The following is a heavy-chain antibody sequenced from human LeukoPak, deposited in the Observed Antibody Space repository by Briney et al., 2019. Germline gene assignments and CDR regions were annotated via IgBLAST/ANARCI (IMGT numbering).Heavy chain of an antibody. V-gene: IGHV4-34*01. CDR2: INHSGST. Sequence: SETLSLTCAVYGGSFSGYYWSWIRQPPGKGLEWIGEINHSGSTNYNPSLKSRVTISVDTSKNQFSLELSSVTAADTAVYYCARGGIVLMVYARRNWFDPWGQGTLVTVSS. D-gene: IGHD2-8*01. CDR1: GGSFSGYY. J-gene: IGHJ5*02. CDR3: ARGGIVLMVYARRNWFDP.